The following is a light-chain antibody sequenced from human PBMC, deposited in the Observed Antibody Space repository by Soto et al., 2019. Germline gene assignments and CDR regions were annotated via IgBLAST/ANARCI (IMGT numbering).Light chain of an antibody. V-gene: IGKV3-15*01. CDR2: GAS. CDR1: QSVTSN. Sequence: EIVMTQSPATLSVSPGERATLSCRASQSVTSNLAWYQQKPGQAPRLLIYGASTRATGIPARFSGSGSGTEFTLTISSLQADDFVVYYCQQYYNWPRTFGQGTKVEIK. CDR3: QQYYNWPRT. J-gene: IGKJ1*01.